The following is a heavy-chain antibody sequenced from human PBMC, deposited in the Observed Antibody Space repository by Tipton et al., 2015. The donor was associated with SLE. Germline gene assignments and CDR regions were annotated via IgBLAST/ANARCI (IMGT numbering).Heavy chain of an antibody. Sequence: SLRLSCAASGFTFSSYGMHWVRQAPGKGLEWVAVISYDGSNKYYADSVKGRFTISRDNSKNTLYLQMNSLRAEDTAVYYCARDRRADAFDIWGQGTMVTVSS. V-gene: IGHV3-30*19. CDR3: ARDRRADAFDI. J-gene: IGHJ3*02. CDR2: ISYDGSNK. CDR1: GFTFSSYG.